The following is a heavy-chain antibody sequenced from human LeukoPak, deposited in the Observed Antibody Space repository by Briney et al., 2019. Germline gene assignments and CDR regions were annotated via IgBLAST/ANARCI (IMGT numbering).Heavy chain of an antibody. CDR1: GFTVSSNY. J-gene: IGHJ4*02. D-gene: IGHD3-16*01. CDR2: VNLQGST. CDR3: AREGDAYRPLDY. Sequence: GSLRLSCAASGFTVSSNYMSWVRQAPGKGLEWIGEVNLQGSTNYNPYLKSRVAISVDKSENHISLKLTSVTAAATAVYYYAREGDAYRPLDYSGQGTLVTVAS. V-gene: IGHV4-4*02.